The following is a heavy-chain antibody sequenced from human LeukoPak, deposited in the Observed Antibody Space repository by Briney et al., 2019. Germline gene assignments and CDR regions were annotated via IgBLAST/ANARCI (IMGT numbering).Heavy chain of an antibody. Sequence: GASVKVSCKASGYTFTSYYMHWVRQAPGQGLEWMGIINPSGGSTSYAQKFQGSVTMTRDTSTSTVYMELSSLRSEDTAVYYCARAAGQYDSSGYYFDYWGQGTLVTVSS. D-gene: IGHD3-22*01. CDR3: ARAAGQYDSSGYYFDY. CDR2: INPSGGST. CDR1: GYTFTSYY. J-gene: IGHJ4*02. V-gene: IGHV1-46*01.